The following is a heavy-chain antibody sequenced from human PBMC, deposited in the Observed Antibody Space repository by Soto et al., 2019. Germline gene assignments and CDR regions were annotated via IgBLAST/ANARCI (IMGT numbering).Heavy chain of an antibody. Sequence: GGSLRLSCAASGFTFSGYWMHWVRQAPGKGLVWVSRIDGDGSPTNYAHSVNGRFTISRDNAKNTLYLQMNSLRAEDTAVYYCARELASYNDYWGQGTLVTVSS. CDR1: GFTFSGYW. J-gene: IGHJ4*02. V-gene: IGHV3-74*01. CDR3: ARELASYNDY. D-gene: IGHD1-1*01. CDR2: IDGDGSPT.